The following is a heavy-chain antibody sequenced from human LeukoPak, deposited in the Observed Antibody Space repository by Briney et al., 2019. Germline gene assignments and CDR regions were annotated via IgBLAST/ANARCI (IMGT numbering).Heavy chain of an antibody. J-gene: IGHJ4*02. CDR1: GFTFSNYA. Sequence: GGSLRLSCAASGFTFSNYAMSWVRQAPGKGLEWVSTLSGTGGSTYYADSVKGRFTISRDNSKNTLYLQMNSLRAEDTAVYYCAKDRYYDILTGYSGGFDYWGQGTLVTVSS. D-gene: IGHD3-9*01. CDR3: AKDRYYDILTGYSGGFDY. V-gene: IGHV3-23*01. CDR2: LSGTGGST.